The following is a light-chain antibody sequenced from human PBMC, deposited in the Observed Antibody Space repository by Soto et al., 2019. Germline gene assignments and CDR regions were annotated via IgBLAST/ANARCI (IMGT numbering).Light chain of an antibody. V-gene: IGKV1-5*01. Sequence: DIQMTQSPSSLSASVGDRVTIARRASQNIRSRLAWFQQKPGKAPKLLIYDASSLESGVPQRLSGSGSGTEFTLTIRSLQTDDFSTYYCQQYHSYWTFGQGTKVDIK. CDR3: QQYHSYWT. J-gene: IGKJ1*01. CDR2: DAS. CDR1: QNIRSR.